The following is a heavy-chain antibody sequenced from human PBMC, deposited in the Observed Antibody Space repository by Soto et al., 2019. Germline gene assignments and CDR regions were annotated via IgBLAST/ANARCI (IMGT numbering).Heavy chain of an antibody. CDR1: SDSINSNNW. Sequence: SETLSLTCAVSSDSINSNNWWSWVRQPPGKGLGWIGEIYHSGDTNYSPSLGSRVTLSIDKSKNRFSLKLSSVTAADTAVYYCARVYYYDSSGYYYGIDYWGQGTLVTVSS. CDR3: ARVYYYDSSGYYYGIDY. CDR2: IYHSGDT. V-gene: IGHV4-4*02. J-gene: IGHJ4*02. D-gene: IGHD3-22*01.